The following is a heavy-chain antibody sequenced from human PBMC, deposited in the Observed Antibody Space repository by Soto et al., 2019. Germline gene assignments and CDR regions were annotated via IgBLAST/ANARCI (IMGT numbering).Heavy chain of an antibody. CDR1: GYTFSGHW. CDR3: ARHGAAIWLGY. Sequence: GESLKISCKTSGYTFSGHWISWVRQVPGKGLQWMGNIDPSDSYINYNPAFRGHVTFSVDKSNSTAYLHWRSLGPSDTAIYYCARHGAAIWLGYWGQGTLGTVSS. V-gene: IGHV5-10-1*01. J-gene: IGHJ4*02. CDR2: IDPSDSYI. D-gene: IGHD6-19*01.